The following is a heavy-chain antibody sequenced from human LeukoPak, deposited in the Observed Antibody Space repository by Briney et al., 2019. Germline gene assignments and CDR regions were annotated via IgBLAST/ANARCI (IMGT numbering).Heavy chain of an antibody. CDR3: ARGHWTISHRYYMDV. J-gene: IGHJ6*03. CDR2: IIPIFGTA. Sequence: SVKVSCKASGGTFSSYAISWVRQAPGQGLEWMGGIIPIFGTANYAQKFQGRVTITTGESTSTAYMELSSLRSEDTAVYYCARGHWTISHRYYMDVWGKGTTVTVSS. D-gene: IGHD5-24*01. V-gene: IGHV1-69*05. CDR1: GGTFSSYA.